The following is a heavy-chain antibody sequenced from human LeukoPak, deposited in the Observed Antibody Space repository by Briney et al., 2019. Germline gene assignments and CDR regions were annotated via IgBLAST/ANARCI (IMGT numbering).Heavy chain of an antibody. D-gene: IGHD3-10*01. CDR1: GGSFSGYY. J-gene: IGHJ4*02. CDR2: INHSGST. CDR3: AGVIMSGPMARRYYFDY. Sequence: PSETLSLTCAVYGGSFSGYYWSWIRQPPGKGLEWIGEINHSGSTNYNPSLKSRVTISVDTSKNQFSLKLSSVTAADTAVYYCAGVIMSGPMARRYYFDYWGQGTLVTVSS. V-gene: IGHV4-34*01.